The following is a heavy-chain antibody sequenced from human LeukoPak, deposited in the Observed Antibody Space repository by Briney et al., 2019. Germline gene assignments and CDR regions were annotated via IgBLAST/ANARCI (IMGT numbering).Heavy chain of an antibody. Sequence: SETLSLTCAVYGGSFSGYYWSWIRQPPGKGLEWIGEINHSGSTNYNPSLKSRVTISVDTSKNQFSLNLSSVTAADTAVYYCARVSSRPGAYGDHFDYWGQGTLVTVSS. J-gene: IGHJ4*02. CDR3: ARVSSRPGAYGDHFDY. D-gene: IGHD4-17*01. CDR1: GGSFSGYY. CDR2: INHSGST. V-gene: IGHV4-34*01.